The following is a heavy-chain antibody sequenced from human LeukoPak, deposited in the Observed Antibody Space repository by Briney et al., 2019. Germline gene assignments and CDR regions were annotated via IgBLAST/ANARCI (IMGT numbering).Heavy chain of an antibody. Sequence: GGSLRLSCAASGFTFSNHAMNWVRQTPGKGLQWVSVISGSGRTTEYADSVKGRFTISRDNSKNTLSLQMNSLRVEDTAIYYCAKNVVVKRYIDYWGQGTLVTVSS. J-gene: IGHJ4*02. CDR2: ISGSGRTT. V-gene: IGHV3-23*01. CDR1: GFTFSNHA. D-gene: IGHD2-15*01. CDR3: AKNVVVKRYIDY.